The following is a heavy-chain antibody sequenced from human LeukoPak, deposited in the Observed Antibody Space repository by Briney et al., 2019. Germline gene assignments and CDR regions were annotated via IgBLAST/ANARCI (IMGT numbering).Heavy chain of an antibody. J-gene: IGHJ4*02. CDR2: IDISGTTI. CDR1: GFTFSDYY. CDR3: ARRKHSSGWSPNEYYFDY. D-gene: IGHD6-13*01. V-gene: IGHV3-11*01. Sequence: TGGSLRLSCAASGFTFSDYYMSWIRRAPGKGLEWVSYIDISGTTIYYTHSVKGRFTISRDNAKNSLYLQMNSLRAEDTAFYYCARRKHSSGWSPNEYYFDYWGQGTLVTASS.